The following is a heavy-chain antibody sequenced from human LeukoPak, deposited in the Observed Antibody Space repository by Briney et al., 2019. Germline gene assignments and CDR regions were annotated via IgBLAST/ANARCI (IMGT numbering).Heavy chain of an antibody. D-gene: IGHD1-1*01. J-gene: IGHJ3*02. Sequence: GGSLRLSYAASGFTFSDYYMSWIRQAPGKGLEWVSYISSSGSTIYYADSVKGRFTISRDNAKNSLYLQMNSLRAEDTAVYYCAKRAWKGGAFDIWGQGTMVTVSS. CDR3: AKRAWKGGAFDI. CDR2: ISSSGSTI. V-gene: IGHV3-11*01. CDR1: GFTFSDYY.